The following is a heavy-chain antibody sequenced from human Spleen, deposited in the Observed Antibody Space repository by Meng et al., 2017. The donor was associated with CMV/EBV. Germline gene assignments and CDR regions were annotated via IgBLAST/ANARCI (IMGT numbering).Heavy chain of an antibody. CDR1: GGSISSGGYY. D-gene: IGHD1-26*01. Sequence: LRLSCTVSGGSISSGGYYWSWIRQHPGKGLEWIGYIYYSGSTYYNPSLKSRVTISVDTSKNQFSLKLSSVTAADTAVYYCARGEGDEYFQHWGQGTLVTVSS. J-gene: IGHJ1*01. V-gene: IGHV4-31*03. CDR2: IYYSGST. CDR3: ARGEGDEYFQH.